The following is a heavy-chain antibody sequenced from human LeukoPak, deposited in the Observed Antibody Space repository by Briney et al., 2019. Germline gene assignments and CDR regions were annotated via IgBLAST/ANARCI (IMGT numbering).Heavy chain of an antibody. V-gene: IGHV4-4*07. CDR1: GGSISSYY. J-gene: IGHJ6*03. CDR2: IYTSGST. Sequence: SETLSLTCTVSGGSISSYYWSWIRQPAGKGLEWIGRIYTSGSTNYNPSLKSRVTMSVDTSKNQFSLKLSSVTAADTAVYYCASVRLEWLWDTAWGEYYYYYMDVWGKGATVTVSS. D-gene: IGHD3-3*01. CDR3: ASVRLEWLWDTAWGEYYYYYMDV.